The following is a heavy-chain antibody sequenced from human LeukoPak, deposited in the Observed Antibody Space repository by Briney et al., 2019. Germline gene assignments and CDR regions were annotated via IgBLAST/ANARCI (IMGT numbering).Heavy chain of an antibody. CDR2: VSHRGST. Sequence: SETLSLTCAVYGGSFSGYYWSWIRQPPGKGLEWIGEVSHRGSTTYSPSLKSRVTISLDTFNNHFSLKLSSVTAADTAVYFCARFPEDGYDPDPRLWGQGTLVTVSS. J-gene: IGHJ4*02. D-gene: IGHD5-12*01. CDR1: GGSFSGYY. CDR3: ARFPEDGYDPDPRL. V-gene: IGHV4-34*01.